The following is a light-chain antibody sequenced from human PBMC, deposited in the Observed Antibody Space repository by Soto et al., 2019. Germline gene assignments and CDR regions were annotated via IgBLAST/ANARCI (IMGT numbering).Light chain of an antibody. CDR2: AAS. CDR1: QGISSY. V-gene: IGKV1-8*01. Sequence: AIRMTQSPSSFSASTGDRVTITCRASQGISSYLAWYQQKPGKAPKLLIYAASTLQSGVPSRFSGSGSGTDFTLTIGCLQSEDFATYYCQQYYSYLLTFGGGTKVEIK. CDR3: QQYYSYLLT. J-gene: IGKJ4*01.